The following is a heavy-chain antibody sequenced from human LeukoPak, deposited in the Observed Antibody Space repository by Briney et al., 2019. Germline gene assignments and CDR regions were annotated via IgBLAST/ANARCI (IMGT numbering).Heavy chain of an antibody. CDR3: AKEDDSSGYQTPYYFDY. V-gene: IGHV3-48*01. D-gene: IGHD3-22*01. CDR1: GFTFNNNP. J-gene: IGHJ4*02. CDR2: IRSDTKTI. Sequence: GGSLRLSCAASGFTFNNNPMNWVRQAPGKGLEWVAHIRSDTKTIAYADSVKGRFTIPRDSAKNSLSLQMNSLRVDDTAVYYCAKEDDSSGYQTPYYFDYWGQGALVTVSS.